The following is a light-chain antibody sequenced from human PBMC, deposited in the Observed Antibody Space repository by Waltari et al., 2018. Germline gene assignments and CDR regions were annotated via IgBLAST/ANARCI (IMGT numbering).Light chain of an antibody. CDR3: QQSKIWPA. Sequence: IVMTQSPATLSVSPGEGATLSCRASQDINTDLAWYQHNPGQAPRLLIYGAATRAAGVPGRCSCSASGTEFTLTISSLQSEDFGVYYCQQSKIWPAFGQGTKVEIK. CDR2: GAA. CDR1: QDINTD. J-gene: IGKJ1*01. V-gene: IGKV3D-15*01.